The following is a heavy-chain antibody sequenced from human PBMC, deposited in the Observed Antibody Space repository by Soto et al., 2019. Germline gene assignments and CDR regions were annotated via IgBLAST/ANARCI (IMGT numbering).Heavy chain of an antibody. D-gene: IGHD6-19*01. V-gene: IGHV1-46*01. CDR2: FNPSGGGT. CDR1: GDTYTSYY. J-gene: IGHJ3*02. CDR3: ARGEKIAVAGQLSVFAI. Sequence: ASVKVSCKASGDTYTSYYIHWVRQAPGQGLGWMGTFNPSGGGTFYAQKFQGRVTMTGDTSTSTVYMELSSLRSEDTAVYYCARGEKIAVAGQLSVFAIWGQGTIVTVSS.